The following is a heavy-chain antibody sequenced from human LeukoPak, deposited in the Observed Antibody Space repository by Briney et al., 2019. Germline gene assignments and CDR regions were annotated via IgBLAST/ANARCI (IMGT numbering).Heavy chain of an antibody. CDR1: GFTFSSYG. CDR3: ARPLNYYDSSGYFDY. CDR2: IWCDGSNK. D-gene: IGHD3-22*01. J-gene: IGHJ4*02. V-gene: IGHV3-33*01. Sequence: GGSLRLSCAASGFTFSSYGMHWVRQAPGKGLEWVAVIWCDGSNKYYADSVKGRFTISRDNSRNTLYLQMNSLRAEDTAVYYCARPLNYYDSSGYFDYWGQGTLVTVSS.